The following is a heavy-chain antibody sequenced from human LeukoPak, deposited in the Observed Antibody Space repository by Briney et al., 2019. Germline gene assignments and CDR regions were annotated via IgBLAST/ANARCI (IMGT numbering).Heavy chain of an antibody. V-gene: IGHV4-34*01. CDR3: AREGDYDYVWGSYPWGY. D-gene: IGHD3-16*02. CDR1: GASFSGYY. Sequence: SQTLSLTCAVYGASFSGYYWSWIRQPPGKRLEWIGEINHSGSTNYNPSLKSRVTISVDTSKNQFSLKLSSVTAADTAVYYCAREGDYDYVWGSYPWGYWGQGTLVTVSS. CDR2: INHSGST. J-gene: IGHJ4*02.